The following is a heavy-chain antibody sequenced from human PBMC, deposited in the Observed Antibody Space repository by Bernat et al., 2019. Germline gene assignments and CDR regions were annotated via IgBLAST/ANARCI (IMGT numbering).Heavy chain of an antibody. J-gene: IGHJ3*02. D-gene: IGHD2-2*02. Sequence: QVQLVESGGGLVKPGGSLRLSCAASGFTFSDYYMSWIRQAPGKGLDWVSYISSSSSYTNYADSVKGRFTISRDNAKNSLYLQMNSLRSEDTAVYYCARSGVVPAAIGRAFDIWGQGTMVTVSS. CDR2: ISSSSSYT. V-gene: IGHV3-11*05. CDR3: ARSGVVPAAIGRAFDI. CDR1: GFTFSDYY.